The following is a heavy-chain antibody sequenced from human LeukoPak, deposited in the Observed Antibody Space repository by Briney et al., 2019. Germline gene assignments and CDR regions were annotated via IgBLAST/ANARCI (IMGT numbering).Heavy chain of an antibody. D-gene: IGHD6-13*01. CDR3: ATIAAAGNLRAFDI. J-gene: IGHJ3*02. CDR2: LDPEDGET. Sequence: ASVKVSCKVFGYTLTELSMHWVRQAPGKGLEWMGGLDPEDGETFYAQKFQGRVTMTEDTSTDTAYMELSSLRSEDTAVYYCATIAAAGNLRAFDIWGQGTMVTVSS. V-gene: IGHV1-24*01. CDR1: GYTLTELS.